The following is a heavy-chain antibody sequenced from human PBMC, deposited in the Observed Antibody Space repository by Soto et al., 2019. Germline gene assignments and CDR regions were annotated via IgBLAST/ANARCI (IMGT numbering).Heavy chain of an antibody. Sequence: EVQLVESGGGLIQPGVSLRLSCAASGFTVSSNYMSWVRQAPGKGLEWVSVIYSGGSTYYADSVKGRFTISRDNSKNTLYLQMNSLRAEDTAVYYCARDLRTLYGMDVWGQGTTVTVSS. CDR1: GFTVSSNY. CDR3: ARDLRTLYGMDV. J-gene: IGHJ6*02. CDR2: IYSGGST. V-gene: IGHV3-53*01.